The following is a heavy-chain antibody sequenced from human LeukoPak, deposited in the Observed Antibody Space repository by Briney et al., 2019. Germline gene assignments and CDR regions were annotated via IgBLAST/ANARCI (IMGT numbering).Heavy chain of an antibody. D-gene: IGHD5-24*01. CDR1: GYTFTGYY. CDR2: INPNSGGT. Sequence: ASVKVSCKASGYTFTGYYMHWVRQAHGQGLEWMGWINPNSGGTNYAQKFQGRVTMTRDTSISTAYMELSRLRSDDTAVYYCARGRRDGYNYFDYWGQATLVTVSS. CDR3: ARGRRDGYNYFDY. V-gene: IGHV1-2*02. J-gene: IGHJ4*02.